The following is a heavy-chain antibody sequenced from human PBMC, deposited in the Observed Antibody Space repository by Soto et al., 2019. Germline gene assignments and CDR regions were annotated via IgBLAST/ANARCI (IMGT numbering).Heavy chain of an antibody. CDR2: IIPIFGTA. Sequence: SVKVSCKASGGTFSSYAISWVRQAPGQGLEWMGGIIPIFGTANYAQKFQGRVTVTADESTSTAYMELSSLRSEDTAVYYCARVAIAVAGIRAFDIWGQGTRVTVSS. V-gene: IGHV1-69*13. CDR1: GGTFSSYA. D-gene: IGHD6-19*01. CDR3: ARVAIAVAGIRAFDI. J-gene: IGHJ3*02.